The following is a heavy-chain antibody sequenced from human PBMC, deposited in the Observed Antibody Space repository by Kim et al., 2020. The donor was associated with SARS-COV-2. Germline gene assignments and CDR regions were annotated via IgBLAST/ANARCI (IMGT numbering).Heavy chain of an antibody. D-gene: IGHD3-10*01. V-gene: IGHV4-59*01. Sequence: SETLSLTCSVSGGYISSYYWTWIRQPPGKGLEWIGYVQDRGSTKYNPSLKSRVTISADTSKNQFSLKLNSVIAADTAVYYCAREFGPGSDWLDPWGQGTL. J-gene: IGHJ5*02. CDR2: VQDRGST. CDR3: AREFGPGSDWLDP. CDR1: GGYISSYY.